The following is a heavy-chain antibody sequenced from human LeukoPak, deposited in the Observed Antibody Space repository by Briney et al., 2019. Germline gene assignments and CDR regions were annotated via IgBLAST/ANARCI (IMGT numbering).Heavy chain of an antibody. V-gene: IGHV3-30-3*01. CDR2: ISYDGSNK. J-gene: IGHJ4*02. CDR1: GFTFSSYA. D-gene: IGHD3-22*01. Sequence: PGRSLRLSCAASGFTFSSYAMHWVRQAPGKGLEWVAVISYDGSNKYYADSVKGRFTISRDNSKNTLYLQMNSLRAEDTAVYYCARLGRGSYYDSSGYSDWGQGTLVTVSS. CDR3: ARLGRGSYYDSSGYSD.